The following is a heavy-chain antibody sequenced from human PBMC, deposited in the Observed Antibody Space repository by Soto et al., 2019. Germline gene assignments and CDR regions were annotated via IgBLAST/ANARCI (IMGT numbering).Heavy chain of an antibody. J-gene: IGHJ3*02. CDR2: ISGSGGST. V-gene: IGHV3-23*01. CDR1: GFTFSSYA. D-gene: IGHD3-3*01. Sequence: GGSLRLSCAASGFTFSSYAMSWVRQAPGKGLEWVSAISGSGGSTYYADSVKGRFTISRDNSKNTLYLQMNSLRAEDTAVYDCAKDYYDFWSGSGSDAFDIWGQGTMVTVSS. CDR3: AKDYYDFWSGSGSDAFDI.